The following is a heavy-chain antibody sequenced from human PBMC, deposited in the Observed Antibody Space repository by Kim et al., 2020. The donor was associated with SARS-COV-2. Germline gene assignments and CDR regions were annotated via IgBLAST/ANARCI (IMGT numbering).Heavy chain of an antibody. Sequence: DSVKGRFTISRDNSNNTLYLQMNSLRAEDTAVYYCARDSIDYSSSSYFDYWGQGTLVTVSS. J-gene: IGHJ4*02. D-gene: IGHD6-6*01. CDR3: ARDSIDYSSSSYFDY. V-gene: IGHV3-30*01.